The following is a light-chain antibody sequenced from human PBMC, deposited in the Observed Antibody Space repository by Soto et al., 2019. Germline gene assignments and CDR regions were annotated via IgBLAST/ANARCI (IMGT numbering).Light chain of an antibody. CDR3: QQYSSSPPEFT. J-gene: IGKJ3*01. V-gene: IGKV3-20*01. Sequence: EIVLTQSPGTLSVSPGERVTLSCRASQSVSSNYLAWYQQRPGQAPRLLIFAASYRATGIPDRFSGSGSGTDFTLTISRLEPEDFAVYYCQQYSSSPPEFTFGPGTKVDSK. CDR1: QSVSSNY. CDR2: AAS.